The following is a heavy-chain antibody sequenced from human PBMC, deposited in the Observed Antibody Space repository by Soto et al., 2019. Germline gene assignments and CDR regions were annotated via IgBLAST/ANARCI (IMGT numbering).Heavy chain of an antibody. D-gene: IGHD2-15*01. J-gene: IGHJ6*02. CDR2: ISAYNGNT. CDR1: GYTFTSYG. CDR3: AVVAATYYYYGMDV. V-gene: IGHV1-18*01. Sequence: QVQLVQSGAEVKRPGASVKVSCKATGYTFTSYGISWVRQAPGKGLEWMGWISAYNGNTNYAQKLQGRVTMTTDTSTSTAYMELRSLRSDDTAVYYCAVVAATYYYYGMDVWGQGTTVTVSS.